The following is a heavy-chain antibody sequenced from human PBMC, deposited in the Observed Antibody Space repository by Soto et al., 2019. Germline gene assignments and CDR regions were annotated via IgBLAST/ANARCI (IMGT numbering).Heavy chain of an antibody. D-gene: IGHD4-17*01. J-gene: IGHJ3*02. V-gene: IGHV1-18*01. CDR2: VSAYNGNT. CDR1: GYTFTSYG. CDR3: VRSDYGDHYDAFDI. Sequence: QVQLVQSGAEVKKPGASVKVSCKASGYTFTSYGISWVRQAPGQGLEWMGWVSAYNGNTNYVQKLQGRVTMTTDTSTDTAYMELRSLRSDDTAVYYCVRSDYGDHYDAFDIWGQGTMVTVSS.